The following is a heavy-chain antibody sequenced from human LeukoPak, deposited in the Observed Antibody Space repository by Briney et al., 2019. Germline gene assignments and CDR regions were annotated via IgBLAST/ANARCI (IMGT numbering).Heavy chain of an antibody. V-gene: IGHV1-46*01. CDR3: ARDMGIVVVPAAENWFDP. J-gene: IGHJ5*02. CDR2: INPSGGGT. Sequence: ASVKVSCKASGYTFTSYYMHWVRQAPGQGLEWMGIINPSGGGTSYAQKFQGRVTMTRDMSTSTVYMELSSLRSEDTAVYYCARDMGIVVVPAAENWFDPWGQGTLVTVSS. CDR1: GYTFTSYY. D-gene: IGHD2-2*03.